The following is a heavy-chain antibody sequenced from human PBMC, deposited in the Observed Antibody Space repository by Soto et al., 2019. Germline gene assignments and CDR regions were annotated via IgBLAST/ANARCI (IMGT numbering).Heavy chain of an antibody. J-gene: IGHJ6*03. CDR3: ARVLNYYDSSGYYYYYYYMDV. CDR2: INSDGSST. CDR1: GFTFSSYW. V-gene: IGHV3-74*01. Sequence: GGSLRLSCAASGFTFSSYWMHWVRQAPGQGLVWVSRINSDGSSTSYADSVKGRFTISRDNAKNTLYLQMNSLRAEDTAVYYCARVLNYYDSSGYYYYYYYMDVWGKGTTVTVSS. D-gene: IGHD3-22*01.